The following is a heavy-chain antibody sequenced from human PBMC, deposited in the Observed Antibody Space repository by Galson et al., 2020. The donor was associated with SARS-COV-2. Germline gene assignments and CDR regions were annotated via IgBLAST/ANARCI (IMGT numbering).Heavy chain of an antibody. CDR1: GFTFSTYW. V-gene: IGHV3-7*04. CDR2: IKQDGSEK. D-gene: IGHD3-16*01. CDR3: ARDVSGGEGSYYYYYGMDV. Sequence: GESLKISCADSGFTFSTYWMSWVRQAPGKGLEWVANIKQDGSEKYYVDSVKGRFTISRDNAKNSLYLQMNSLRVEDTAVYYCARDVSGGEGSYYYYYGMDVWGQGTTVTVSS. J-gene: IGHJ6*02.